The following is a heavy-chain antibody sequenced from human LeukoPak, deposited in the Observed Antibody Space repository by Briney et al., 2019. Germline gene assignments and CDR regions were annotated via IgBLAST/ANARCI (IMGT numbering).Heavy chain of an antibody. CDR2: IYYSGST. D-gene: IGHD3-16*01. CDR1: GGSISSGGYS. CDR3: VRAWGDYYYYGMDV. V-gene: IGHV4-30-2*01. Sequence: PSQTLSLTCAVSGGSISSGGYSWSWIRQPPGKGLEWIGYIYYSGSTYYNPSLKSRVTISIDRSKNQFSLKLSSVTAADTAVYYCVRAWGDYYYYGMDVRGQGTTVTVSS. J-gene: IGHJ6*02.